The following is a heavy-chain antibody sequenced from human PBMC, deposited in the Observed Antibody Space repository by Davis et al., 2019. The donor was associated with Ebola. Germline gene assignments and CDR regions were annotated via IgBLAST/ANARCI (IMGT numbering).Heavy chain of an antibody. CDR1: GYTFTNYA. D-gene: IGHD6-19*01. CDR3: ARRLSSGWTFNWFDP. CDR2: INTYTGHP. Sequence: AASVKVSCKTSGYTFTNYAINWVRQAPGQGLEWMGWINTYTGHPTYAQGFTGRFVFSLDTSVSTAYLQISSLKAEDTAVYYCARRLSSGWTFNWFDPWGQGTLVTVSS. V-gene: IGHV7-4-1*02. J-gene: IGHJ5*02.